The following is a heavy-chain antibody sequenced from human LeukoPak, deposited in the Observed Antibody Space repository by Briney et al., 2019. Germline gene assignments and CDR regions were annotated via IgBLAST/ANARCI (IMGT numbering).Heavy chain of an antibody. D-gene: IGHD2-15*01. CDR1: GFPVNKYE. V-gene: IGHV3-48*03. CDR3: VIGRLLRSTECFDY. J-gene: IGHJ4*02. CDR2: IDACATST. Sequence: GGSLRLSCAASGFPVNKYEMDWVRQAPGTGLEWVSYIDACATSTNYAAPVWGRFTLSRDNDQNSGHLQRISRRDEATAVYYCVIGRLLRSTECFDYWGQGALVAVSS.